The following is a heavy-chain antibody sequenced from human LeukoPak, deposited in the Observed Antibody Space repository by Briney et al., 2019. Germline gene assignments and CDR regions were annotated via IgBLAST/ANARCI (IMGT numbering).Heavy chain of an antibody. D-gene: IGHD5-24*01. J-gene: IGHJ4*02. V-gene: IGHV3-30-3*01. CDR3: ARPDGNNSYFDY. Sequence: PGGSLRLSCAASGFTFSSYAMHWVRQAPGKGLEWVAVISYDGSNKYYADSVKGRFTISRDNSKNTLYLQMNSLRAEDTAVYYCARPDGNNSYFDYWGQGTLVTVSS. CDR2: ISYDGSNK. CDR1: GFTFSSYA.